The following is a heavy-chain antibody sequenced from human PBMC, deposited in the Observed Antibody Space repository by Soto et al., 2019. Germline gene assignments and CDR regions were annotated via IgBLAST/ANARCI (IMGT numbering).Heavy chain of an antibody. V-gene: IGHV3-30*03. CDR1: GFTFSSHA. D-gene: IGHD3-22*01. CDR2: ISFDGSNR. Sequence: GGSLRLSCAAAGFTFSSHAMNWVRQAPGKGLEWVAVISFDGSNRYYADSQRGRLTISRGNSRNTLYLQMDNLRPDDTAIYYCARAHGPYYDSSYYGLARNYFDYWGQGTLVSVSS. J-gene: IGHJ4*02. CDR3: ARAHGPYYDSSYYGLARNYFDY.